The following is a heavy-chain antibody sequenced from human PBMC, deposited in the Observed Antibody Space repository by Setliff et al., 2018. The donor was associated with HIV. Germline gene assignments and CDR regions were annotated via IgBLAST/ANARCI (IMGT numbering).Heavy chain of an antibody. CDR3: ARVLGKAYYYYYMDV. CDR1: GFTVSNNY. CDR2: IYSGGST. V-gene: IGHV3-53*01. J-gene: IGHJ6*03. Sequence: PGGSLRLSCAASGFTVSNNYMSWVRQAPGKGLEWVSVIYSGGSTYYADSVKGRFTISRDNSKNTLYLQMNSLRAEDTAVYYCARVLGKAYYYYYMDVWGKGTTVTVSS. D-gene: IGHD7-27*01.